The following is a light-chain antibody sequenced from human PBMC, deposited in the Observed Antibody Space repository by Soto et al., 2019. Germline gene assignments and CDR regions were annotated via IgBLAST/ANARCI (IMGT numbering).Light chain of an antibody. CDR2: GAS. Sequence: EIVLTQSPGTLSLSPGERATLSCRASQSVSSNYLAWYQQKPGQAPNLLIYGASSRATGIPDRFSGSGSGTDFTLTISRLEPEDFAVYYCQQYSDLPRTFGQGTRVEIK. V-gene: IGKV3-20*01. CDR1: QSVSSNY. CDR3: QQYSDLPRT. J-gene: IGKJ1*01.